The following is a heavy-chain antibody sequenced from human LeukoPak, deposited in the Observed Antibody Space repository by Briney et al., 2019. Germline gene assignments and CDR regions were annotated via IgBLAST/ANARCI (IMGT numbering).Heavy chain of an antibody. Sequence: SETLSLTCAVYGESLSGYYWSWIRQPPGKGLEWIGEINHSGSTNYNPSLRSRVTMSLDTSKNQFSLNLNSVTAADTAVYYCARRRGRGYYDSSGSYPDHWGQGTLVTVSS. CDR3: ARRRGRGYYDSSGSYPDH. CDR1: GESLSGYY. CDR2: INHSGST. D-gene: IGHD3-22*01. J-gene: IGHJ4*02. V-gene: IGHV4-34*01.